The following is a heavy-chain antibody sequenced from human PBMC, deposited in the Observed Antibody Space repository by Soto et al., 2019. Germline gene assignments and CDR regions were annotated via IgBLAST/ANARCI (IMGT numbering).Heavy chain of an antibody. CDR3: ARARYYDFWSGHTKYYYGMDV. V-gene: IGHV4-61*01. J-gene: IGHJ6*02. Sequence: SETLSLTCTVSGGSVSSGSYYWSWIRQPPGKGLEWIGYTYYSGSTNYNPSLKSRVTISVDTSKNQFSLKLSSVTAADTAVYYCARARYYDFWSGHTKYYYGMDVWGQGTTVTVSS. D-gene: IGHD3-3*01. CDR1: GGSVSSGSYY. CDR2: TYYSGST.